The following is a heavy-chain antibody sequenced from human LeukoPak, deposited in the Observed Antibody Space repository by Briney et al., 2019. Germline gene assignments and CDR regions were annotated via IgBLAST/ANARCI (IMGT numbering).Heavy chain of an antibody. CDR3: ARVVDYDFWSGYDY. J-gene: IGHJ4*02. CDR2: ISSSGSTI. V-gene: IGHV3-48*03. CDR1: GFTFSSYE. Sequence: GGSLRLSCAASGFTFSSYEMNWVRQAPGKGLEWVSYISSSGSTIYYADSVKGRFTISRDNAKNSLYLQMNSLRAEDTAVYYCARVVDYDFWSGYDYWGQGTLVTVSS. D-gene: IGHD3-3*01.